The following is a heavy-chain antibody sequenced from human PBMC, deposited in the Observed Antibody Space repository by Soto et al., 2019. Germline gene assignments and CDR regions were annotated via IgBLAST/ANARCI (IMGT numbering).Heavy chain of an antibody. Sequence: PGVSLRVSEAASRCTFRSYWMHWVRQAPGKGLVWVSRINSDGSTTSNADSVKGRFSISRDNAKNTLFLQMNSLRVEDTAVYYCARSEGYCFGYSGQGTLVTVSS. CDR2: INSDGSTT. J-gene: IGHJ4*02. CDR1: RCTFRSYW. V-gene: IGHV3-74*01. CDR3: ARSEGYCFGY.